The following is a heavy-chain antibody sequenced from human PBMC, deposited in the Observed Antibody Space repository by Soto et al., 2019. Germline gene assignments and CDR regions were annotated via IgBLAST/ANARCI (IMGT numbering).Heavy chain of an antibody. CDR3: ARGKTTANWFDP. CDR1: GFTFSSYS. Sequence: PGGSLRLSCAASGFTFSSYSMNWVRQAPGKGLEWVSSISSSSSYIYYADSVKGRFTISRDNAKNSLYLQMNSPRAEDTAVYYCARGKTTANWFDPWGQGTLVTASS. CDR2: ISSSSSYI. D-gene: IGHD4-4*01. V-gene: IGHV3-21*01. J-gene: IGHJ5*02.